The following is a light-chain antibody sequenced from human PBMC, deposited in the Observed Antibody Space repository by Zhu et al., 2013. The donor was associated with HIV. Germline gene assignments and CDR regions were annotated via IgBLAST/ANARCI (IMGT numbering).Light chain of an antibody. CDR3: QEYNSYWT. CDR2: AAS. J-gene: IGKJ1*01. Sequence: DIQMTQSPSSLSASVGDRVTITCRASHSINSYLNWYQQKPGKAPKLLIYAASSLQSGVPSSFSGSGSGTDFTLTISSLQPEDFATYYCQEYNSYWTFGQGTKVQIK. CDR1: HSINSY. V-gene: IGKV1-39*01.